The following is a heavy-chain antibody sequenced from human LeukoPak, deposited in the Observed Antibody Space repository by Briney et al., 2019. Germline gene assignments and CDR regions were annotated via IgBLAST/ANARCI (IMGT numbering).Heavy chain of an antibody. J-gene: IGHJ6*03. D-gene: IGHD2-2*01. Sequence: PGGSLRLSCAASGFTFSNAWMSWVRQAPGKGLEWVGRIKSKTDGGTTDYAAPVKGRFTISRDNAKNSLYLQMNSLRAEDTAVYYCARLRYQLRTYYMDVWGKGTTVTVSS. CDR2: IKSKTDGGTT. CDR3: ARLRYQLRTYYMDV. V-gene: IGHV3-15*01. CDR1: GFTFSNAW.